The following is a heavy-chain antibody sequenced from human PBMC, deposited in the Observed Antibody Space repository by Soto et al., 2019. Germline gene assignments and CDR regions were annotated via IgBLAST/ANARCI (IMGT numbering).Heavy chain of an antibody. CDR3: ARIKLVDYFFINLDLYDMNV. CDR2: ISSDSSNK. V-gene: IGHV3-48*02. J-gene: IGHJ6*02. Sequence: PGGSLRLSCAASGFTFSTYAVHWVRQAPGKGLEWVSYISSDSSNKYHGDSVKGRFTISRDNARNTVYLQMNSLRDEDTAVYYCARIKLVDYFFINLDLYDMNVWGQGTAVTISS. CDR1: GFTFSTYA. D-gene: IGHD2-15*01.